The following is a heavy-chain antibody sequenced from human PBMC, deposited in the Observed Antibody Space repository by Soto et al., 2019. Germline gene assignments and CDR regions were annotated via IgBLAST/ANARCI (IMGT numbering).Heavy chain of an antibody. Sequence: EVQLVESGGGLIQPGGSLRLSCAVSGFTVSNNYMSWVRQAPGKGLEGVSVIYSGGYTAYGDSVTGRFTISRDNSKNTLYLQRNGRGADDPAVFFGATQRGGGGYWGQGTLVTVSS. CDR3: ATQRGGGGY. V-gene: IGHV3-53*01. D-gene: IGHD6-25*01. J-gene: IGHJ4*02. CDR2: IYSGGYT. CDR1: GFTVSNNY.